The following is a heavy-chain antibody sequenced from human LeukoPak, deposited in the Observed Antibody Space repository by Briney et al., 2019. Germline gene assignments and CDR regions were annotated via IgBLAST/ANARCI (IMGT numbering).Heavy chain of an antibody. V-gene: IGHV1-69*04. Sequence: GASVKVPCKASGGTFSSYAISWVRQAPGQGLEWMGRIIPILGIANYAQKFQGRVTITADKSTSTAYMELSSLRSEDTAVYYCARDADITGYFDYWGQGTLVTVSS. CDR1: GGTFSSYA. CDR3: ARDADITGYFDY. D-gene: IGHD1-14*01. CDR2: IIPILGIA. J-gene: IGHJ4*02.